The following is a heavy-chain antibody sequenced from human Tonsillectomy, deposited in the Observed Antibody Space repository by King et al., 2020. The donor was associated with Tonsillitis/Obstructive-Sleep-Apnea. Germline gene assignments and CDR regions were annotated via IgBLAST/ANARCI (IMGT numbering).Heavy chain of an antibody. D-gene: IGHD4-17*01. CDR1: GFSFGDYG. CDR3: TREIGGDYDGVYFDY. Sequence: QLVESGGGLVKPGRSLRLSCTASGFSFGDYGMNWFRQAPVKGLEWVGLIRSKAYGGTTEYAASVKGRFTISRDDSKSIAYLQMNSLKTEDTAVYYCTREIGGDYDGVYFDYWGQGTLVTVSS. CDR2: IRSKAYGGTT. J-gene: IGHJ4*02. V-gene: IGHV3-49*05.